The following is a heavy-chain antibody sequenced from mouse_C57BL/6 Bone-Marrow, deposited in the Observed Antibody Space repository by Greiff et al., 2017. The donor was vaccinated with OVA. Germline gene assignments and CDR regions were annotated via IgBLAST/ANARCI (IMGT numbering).Heavy chain of an antibody. D-gene: IGHD2-10*02. V-gene: IGHV6-3*01. CDR3: TGGYGLFMDY. J-gene: IGHJ4*01. Sequence: DVMLVESGGGLVQPGGSMKLSCVASGFTFSNYWMNWVRQSPEKGLEWVAQIRLKSDNYATHYAESVKGRFTISRDDSKSSVYLQMNNLRAEDTGIYYCTGGYGLFMDYWGQGTSVTVSS. CDR2: IRLKSDNYAT. CDR1: GFTFSNYW.